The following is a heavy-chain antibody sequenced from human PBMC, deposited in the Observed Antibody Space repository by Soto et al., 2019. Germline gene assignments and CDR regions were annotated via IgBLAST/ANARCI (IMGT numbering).Heavy chain of an antibody. V-gene: IGHV4-30-2*01. CDR3: ARFYGDYVNWFDP. CDR1: GGSISSGGYS. D-gene: IGHD4-17*01. Sequence: QLKLQESGSGLVKPSQTLSLTCAVSGGSISSGGYSWSWIRQPPGKGLEWIGYIYHSGSTYYKPSIQSRVTISVDRSKNQFSLKLSSVTAADTAVYYCARFYGDYVNWFDPWGKVTLVTVSS. CDR2: IYHSGST. J-gene: IGHJ5*02.